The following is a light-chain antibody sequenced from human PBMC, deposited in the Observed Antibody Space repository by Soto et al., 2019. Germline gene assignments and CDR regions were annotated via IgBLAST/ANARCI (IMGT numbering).Light chain of an antibody. J-gene: IGLJ1*01. V-gene: IGLV2-14*01. CDR1: SSDVGGYTY. CDR2: DVT. Sequence: QSVLTQPASVSGSPGQSITISCTGTSSDVGGYTYVSWYQQHPLKAPKLLIYDVTNRPSGVSDRFSGSKSGNTASLTISGLQAEDEVDYYCSSYTSSSTPYVFGTGTKLTVL. CDR3: SSYTSSSTPYV.